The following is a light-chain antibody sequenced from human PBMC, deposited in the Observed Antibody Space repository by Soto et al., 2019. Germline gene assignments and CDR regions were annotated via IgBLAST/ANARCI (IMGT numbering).Light chain of an antibody. V-gene: IGLV2-14*03. CDR2: DVN. CDR1: SSDVGGYDY. Sequence: QSVLTQPASVSGSPGQSITISCTGTSSDVGGYDYVSWYQHHPGKAPKLMIYDVNIRSSGVSNRFSGFKSGNTASLSISGLQAEDEADYHCSSYTRASTLVVFGSGTKLSVL. CDR3: SSYTRASTLVV. J-gene: IGLJ1*01.